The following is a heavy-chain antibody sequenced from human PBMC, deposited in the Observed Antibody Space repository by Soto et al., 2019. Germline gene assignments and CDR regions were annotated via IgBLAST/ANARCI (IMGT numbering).Heavy chain of an antibody. CDR2: IYYSGST. Sequence: SETLSLTCTVSGVSISSSSYYWGWIRQPPGKGLEWIGSIYYSGSTYYNPSLKSRVTISVDTSKNQFSLKLSSVTAADTAVYYCARPYSNYYDSSGYFDYWGQGTLVTVSS. D-gene: IGHD3-22*01. CDR1: GVSISSSSYY. J-gene: IGHJ4*02. V-gene: IGHV4-39*01. CDR3: ARPYSNYYDSSGYFDY.